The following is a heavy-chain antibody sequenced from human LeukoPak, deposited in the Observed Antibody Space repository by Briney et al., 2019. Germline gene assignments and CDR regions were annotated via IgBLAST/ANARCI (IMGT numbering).Heavy chain of an antibody. CDR3: ATVYGGNQYFDY. CDR2: ILPGDSDT. CDR1: GYNVSKYR. Sequence: GEALQIFCEGCGYNVSKYRIVWVHQINGKGLEGMGIILPGDSDTRYSPSFQGQVTISADKSISTAYLQWSSLKASDSAMYYCATVYGGNQYFDYWGQGTLVTVSS. J-gene: IGHJ4*02. V-gene: IGHV5-51*07. D-gene: IGHD4-23*01.